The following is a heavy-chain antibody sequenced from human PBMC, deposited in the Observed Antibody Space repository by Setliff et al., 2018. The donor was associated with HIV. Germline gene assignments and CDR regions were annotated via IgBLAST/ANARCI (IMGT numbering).Heavy chain of an antibody. V-gene: IGHV4-61*05. CDR1: GGSISSSSYY. J-gene: IGHJ5*02. CDR2: IYTRGST. D-gene: IGHD3-3*01. CDR3: ARVPSAGVRGRPNLYHWFDP. Sequence: SETLSLTCTVSGGSISSSSYYWSWIRQPPGKGLEWIGYIYTRGSTNYNPSLTSRVTRSVDTSKNHFSLTLRSVTAADTAVYYCARVPSAGVRGRPNLYHWFDPWGQGTLVTVSS.